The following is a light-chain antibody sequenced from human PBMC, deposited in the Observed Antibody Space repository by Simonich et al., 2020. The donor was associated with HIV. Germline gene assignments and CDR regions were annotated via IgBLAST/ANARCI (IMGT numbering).Light chain of an antibody. CDR1: QSVSSN. CDR2: GAS. CDR3: QQYNKWPYT. J-gene: IGKJ2*01. V-gene: IGKV3-15*01. Sequence: EIVLTQSPATLSLSPGERATLSCSASQSVSSNLAWYQQKPGQAPRLLIYGASTSATGIPARFSGSGSGTEFTLTITSMQAEDFAVYYCQQYNKWPYTFGQGTKLEIK.